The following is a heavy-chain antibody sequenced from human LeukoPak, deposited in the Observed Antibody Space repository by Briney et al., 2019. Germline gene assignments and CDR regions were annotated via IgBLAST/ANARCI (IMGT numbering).Heavy chain of an antibody. D-gene: IGHD3-22*01. V-gene: IGHV3-7*03. CDR1: GFTFSNYW. J-gene: IGHJ4*02. CDR3: ARDLRPSSSGWYRDY. CDR2: IKPDGTEK. Sequence: PGGSLRLSCAASGFTFSNYWMTWVRHAPGKGLEWLANIKPDGTEKFYVDSVTGRFTISRDNAENSMYLQMNSLRAEDTAVYHRARDLRPSSSGWYRDYWGLGTLVTVSS.